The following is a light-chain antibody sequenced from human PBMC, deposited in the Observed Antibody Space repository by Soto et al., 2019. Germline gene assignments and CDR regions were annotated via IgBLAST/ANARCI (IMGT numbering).Light chain of an antibody. V-gene: IGKV3-11*01. CDR3: QQYYDWPIT. J-gene: IGKJ5*01. CDR1: QSVSSY. Sequence: EIVLTQSPASLSLSPGERATLSCRASQSVSSYLAWYQQKPGQAPRLLIYDASNRATGVPARFSGSRSGTEFTLTINRLEPEDFAVYYCQQYYDWPITFGQGTRLEIK. CDR2: DAS.